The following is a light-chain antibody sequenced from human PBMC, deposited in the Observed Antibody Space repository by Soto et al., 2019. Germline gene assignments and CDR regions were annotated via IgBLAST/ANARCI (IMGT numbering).Light chain of an antibody. CDR3: QQYHTWPLT. J-gene: IGKJ4*01. CDR2: STS. V-gene: IGKV3-20*01. Sequence: EIVLTQSPGTLSLSPGERATLSCRASQSVSSSYLAWYQRTPGRAPRLLIYSTSTRAIDTADRFSGSGSGTDFTLTVSSLQSEDFAVYYCQQYHTWPLTFGGGTKVDI. CDR1: QSVSSSY.